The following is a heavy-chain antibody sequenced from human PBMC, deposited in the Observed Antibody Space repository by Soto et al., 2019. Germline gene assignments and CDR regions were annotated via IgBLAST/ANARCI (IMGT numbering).Heavy chain of an antibody. D-gene: IGHD6-6*01. J-gene: IGHJ6*03. CDR3: AREFRYSRSPRGLYYYYMDV. CDR1: GFTFSSYG. CDR2: IWYDGSNK. Sequence: GGSLRLSCATSGFTFSSYGMHWVRQAPGKGLKWVAVIWYDGSNKYYADSVKGRFTISRDNSNNTLYLQMNSLRAEDTAVYYCAREFRYSRSPRGLYYYYMDVWGKGTTVTVSS. V-gene: IGHV3-33*01.